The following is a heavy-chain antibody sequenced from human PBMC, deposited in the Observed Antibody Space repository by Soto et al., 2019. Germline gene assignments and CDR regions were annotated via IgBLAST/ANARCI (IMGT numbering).Heavy chain of an antibody. CDR3: ARVEASTAES. J-gene: IGHJ1*01. V-gene: IGHV5-10-1*01. D-gene: IGHD1-1*01. Sequence: XESLKISCKASGYTFASYWITWVRQMPGKGLEWMGRIDPSDSYINYSPSFQGYVIISADKSISTAYLHWSSLKASDTAMYYCARVEASTAESWGQGALVTVSS. CDR2: IDPSDSYI. CDR1: GYTFASYW.